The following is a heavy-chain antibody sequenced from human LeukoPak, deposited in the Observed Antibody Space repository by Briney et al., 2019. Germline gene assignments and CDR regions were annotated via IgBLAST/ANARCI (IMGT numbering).Heavy chain of an antibody. CDR1: GGSISSYY. V-gene: IGHV4-59*01. D-gene: IGHD6-13*01. CDR3: ARSTGSWYPSYYFDY. CDR2: IYYSGST. J-gene: IGHJ4*02. Sequence: SETLSLTCTVSGGSISSYYWSWIRQPPGKGLEWIGYIYYSGSTNYNPSLKSRVTISVDTSKNQFSLKLSSVTAADTAVYYCARSTGSWYPSYYFDYWGQGTLVTVSS.